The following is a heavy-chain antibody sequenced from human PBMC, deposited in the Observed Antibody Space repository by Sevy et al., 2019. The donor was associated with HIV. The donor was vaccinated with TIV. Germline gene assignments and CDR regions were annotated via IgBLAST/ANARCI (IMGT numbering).Heavy chain of an antibody. V-gene: IGHV5-51*01. CDR3: ARHVDMTTLIGGLYYFDS. D-gene: IGHD4-4*01. CDR1: GYKFTTYW. Sequence: GESLKISCKASGYKFTTYWIGWARQMPGKGLEWMGMIYPRDSDTRYSPSFQGQVTISADTSINTAYLQWSSLKASDTAMYFCARHVDMTTLIGGLYYFDSWGLGTLVTVSS. J-gene: IGHJ4*02. CDR2: IYPRDSDT.